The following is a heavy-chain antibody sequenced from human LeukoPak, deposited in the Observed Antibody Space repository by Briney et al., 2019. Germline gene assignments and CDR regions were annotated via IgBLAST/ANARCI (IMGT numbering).Heavy chain of an antibody. V-gene: IGHV4-39*07. J-gene: IGHJ4*02. Sequence: SETLSLTCTVSGGSVSSSSYYWGWIRQPPGKGLEWIGSIYYSGSTYYNPSLKSRVTISVDTSKNQFSLKLSSVTAADTAVYYCARDDRYYFDYWGQGTLVTVSS. CDR3: ARDDRYYFDY. CDR2: IYYSGST. CDR1: GGSVSSSSYY.